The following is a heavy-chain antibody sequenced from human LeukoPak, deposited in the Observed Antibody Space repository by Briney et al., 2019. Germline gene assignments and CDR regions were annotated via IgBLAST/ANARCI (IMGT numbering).Heavy chain of an antibody. Sequence: GGALKISCKGSGYSFSSYWIGWGRRMPGKGGEGRGIVYPGDSDTRYSPSFQGQVTISVDKSISTAYLQWSSLKASDTAMYSCARLQYSYGWNYFDYWGQGTLVTVSS. CDR2: VYPGDSDT. CDR3: ARLQYSYGWNYFDY. J-gene: IGHJ4*02. V-gene: IGHV5-51*01. D-gene: IGHD5-18*01. CDR1: GYSFSSYW.